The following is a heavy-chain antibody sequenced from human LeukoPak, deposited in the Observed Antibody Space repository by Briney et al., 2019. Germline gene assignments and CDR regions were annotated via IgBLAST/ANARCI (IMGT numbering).Heavy chain of an antibody. CDR1: GYTFTNYY. J-gene: IGHJ3*02. V-gene: IGHV1-2*02. CDR3: ARDHGDDAFDI. Sequence: ASVKVSCKASGYTFTNYYIHWVRQAPGQGLEWMGWINSNRGGTNYAQKFQGRVTMTRDTSISTAYMELRSVRSDDTAVYYCARDHGDDAFDIWGPGTMVTVS. CDR2: INSNRGGT. D-gene: IGHD3-3*01.